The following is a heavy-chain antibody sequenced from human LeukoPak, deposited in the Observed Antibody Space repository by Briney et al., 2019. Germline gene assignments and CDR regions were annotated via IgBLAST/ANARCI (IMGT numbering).Heavy chain of an antibody. CDR3: SGYNWFDP. V-gene: IGHV3-21*01. J-gene: IGHJ5*02. CDR2: ITSSSTYT. CDR1: GFTFSDYT. Sequence: PGGSLRLSCAASGFTFSDYTMNWIRQAPGKGLEWVSSITSSSTYTYYADSVKGRFTISRDDAENSLYLQMNSLRADDTAVYYCSGYNWFDPWGQGTLVTVSS.